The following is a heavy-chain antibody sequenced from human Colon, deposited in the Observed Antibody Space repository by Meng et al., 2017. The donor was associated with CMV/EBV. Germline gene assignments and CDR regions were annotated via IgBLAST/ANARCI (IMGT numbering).Heavy chain of an antibody. D-gene: IGHD1-7*01. CDR2: IYYSGST. V-gene: IGHV4-30-4*08. CDR3: ARDRGILIGTMQAVHNWFDP. J-gene: IGHJ5*02. CDR1: GGSISSGDYY. Sequence: SETLSLTCTVSGGSISSGDYYWSWIRQPPGKGLEWIGYIYYSGSTYYNPSLKSRVTMSVDTSKNQFSLKLSSVTAADTAVYYCARDRGILIGTMQAVHNWFDPWGQGTLVTVSS.